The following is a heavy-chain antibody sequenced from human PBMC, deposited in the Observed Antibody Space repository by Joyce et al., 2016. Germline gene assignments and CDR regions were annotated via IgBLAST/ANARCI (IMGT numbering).Heavy chain of an antibody. CDR3: ARTRYDGNGRIPDY. Sequence: QVKLQQSGPGPVKPSQTLSLTCAISGDSVSSDSVTWNWIRQSPSRGLEWLGRTYYRSKWHLDYALSVRGRITINPDTSKNQFSLHLNSVTPEDTAVYFCARTRYDGNGRIPDYWGQGTRVTVSS. J-gene: IGHJ4*02. CDR2: TYYRSKWHL. CDR1: GDSVSSDSVT. V-gene: IGHV6-1*01. D-gene: IGHD4-23*01.